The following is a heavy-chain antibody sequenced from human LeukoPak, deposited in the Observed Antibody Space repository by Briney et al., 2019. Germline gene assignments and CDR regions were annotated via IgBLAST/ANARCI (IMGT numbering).Heavy chain of an antibody. CDR3: ARDQGGGSAFDI. CDR1: GYTFTGYY. CDR2: INPNSGGT. D-gene: IGHD1-26*01. J-gene: IGHJ3*02. V-gene: IGHV1-2*02. Sequence: EASVKVSCRASGYTFTGYYMHWVRQAPGQGLERMGWINPNSGGTNYAQKFQGRVTMTRDTSISTAYMELSRLRSDDTAVYYCARDQGGGSAFDIWGQGTMVTVSS.